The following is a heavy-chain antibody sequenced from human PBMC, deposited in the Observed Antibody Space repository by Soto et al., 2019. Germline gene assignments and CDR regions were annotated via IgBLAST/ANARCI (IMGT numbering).Heavy chain of an antibody. D-gene: IGHD1-26*01. V-gene: IGHV3-21*01. CDR3: ARDRRPQGAFDF. CDR2: ISSSSSYI. CDR1: GFTFSSYS. J-gene: IGHJ3*01. Sequence: GGSLRLSCAASGFTFSSYSMNWVRQAPGKGLEWVSSISSSSSYIYYADSVKGRFTISRDNAKNSLYLQMNSLRAEDTAVYYCARDRRPQGAFDFWGQRTMVTVSS.